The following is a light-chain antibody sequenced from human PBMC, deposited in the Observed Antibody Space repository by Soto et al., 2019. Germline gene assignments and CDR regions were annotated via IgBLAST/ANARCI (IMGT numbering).Light chain of an antibody. CDR3: AAWDDSLSGQV. J-gene: IGLJ1*01. Sequence: QSVLTQPPSASGTPGQRVTISCSGSSSNIGSNTVYWYQQLPGTAPTLLIYRNNQRPSGVPDRFSGSKSGTSASLAISGLRSEDEADYYCAAWDDSLSGQVFGTGTKVTVL. CDR1: SSNIGSNT. V-gene: IGLV1-47*01. CDR2: RNN.